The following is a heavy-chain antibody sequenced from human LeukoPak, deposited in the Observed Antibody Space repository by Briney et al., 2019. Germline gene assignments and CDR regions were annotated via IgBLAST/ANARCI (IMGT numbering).Heavy chain of an antibody. J-gene: IGHJ4*02. CDR3: ARSGSGMGFTFGGVINY. D-gene: IGHD3-16*01. V-gene: IGHV4-34*01. Sequence: AETLALTCAVYGGSFSGYYWSWIRQPPGKGLEWMGEINHSGSTNYNPSLKSRVTISVDTSKNQFSLKLSSVTAAHTAVYYCARSGSGMGFTFGGVINYWGQGTLVTVSS. CDR2: INHSGST. CDR1: GGSFSGYY.